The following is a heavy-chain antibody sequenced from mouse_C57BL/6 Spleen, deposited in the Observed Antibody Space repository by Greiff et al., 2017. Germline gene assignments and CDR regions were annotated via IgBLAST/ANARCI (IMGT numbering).Heavy chain of an antibody. D-gene: IGHD4-1*02. J-gene: IGHJ4*01. CDR2: IRNNANGYTT. V-gene: IGHV7-3*01. CDR3: ASFNWGYAMDY. CDR1: GFTFTDYY. Sequence: EVKVEESGGGLVQPGGSLSLSCAASGFTFTDYYLSWFRQPPGTALEWLGFIRNNANGYTTEYRASVKGLFTISRDNSQSILYLQMNALRAEDSATYYCASFNWGYAMDYWGQGTSVTVSS.